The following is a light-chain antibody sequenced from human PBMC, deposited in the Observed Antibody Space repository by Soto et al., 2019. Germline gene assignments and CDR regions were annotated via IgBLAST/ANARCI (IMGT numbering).Light chain of an antibody. Sequence: DIQMTQSPSTLSASVGDRVTITCRASQSISTWLAWYQQKPGKAPKLLIYDASSLESGVPSRFSGSGSGTDFNLSISSLQPDGLASYYCQQYNSYSRTFGQGTKVEIK. CDR2: DAS. J-gene: IGKJ1*01. V-gene: IGKV1-5*01. CDR3: QQYNSYSRT. CDR1: QSISTW.